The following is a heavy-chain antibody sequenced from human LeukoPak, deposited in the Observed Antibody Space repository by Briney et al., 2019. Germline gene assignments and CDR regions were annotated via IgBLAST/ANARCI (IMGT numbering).Heavy chain of an antibody. J-gene: IGHJ5*02. V-gene: IGHV4-34*01. CDR2: INHSGST. CDR3: AREVVPAATYP. CDR1: GGSFSGYC. D-gene: IGHD2-2*01. Sequence: SETLSLTCAVYGGSFSGYCWSWIRQPPGKGLEWIGEINHSGSTNYNPSLKSRVTISVDTSKNQFSLKLSSVTAADTAVYYCAREVVPAATYPWGQGTLVTVSS.